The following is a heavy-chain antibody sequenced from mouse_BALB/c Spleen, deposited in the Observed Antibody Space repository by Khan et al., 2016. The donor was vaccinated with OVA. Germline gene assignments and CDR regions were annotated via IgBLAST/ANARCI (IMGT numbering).Heavy chain of an antibody. Sequence: EVQLQESGPGLVKPSQSLSLTCTVTAYSITSGYAWNWIRQFPGNKLEWMGYISYSGFTNYNPSLKSRTSITRATSKNQFFLQLSSVTSEDTATYYCARSNYYGYYLDYWGQGATLTVSS. V-gene: IGHV3-2*02. D-gene: IGHD1-1*01. J-gene: IGHJ2*01. CDR1: AYSITSGYA. CDR3: ARSNYYGYYLDY. CDR2: ISYSGFT.